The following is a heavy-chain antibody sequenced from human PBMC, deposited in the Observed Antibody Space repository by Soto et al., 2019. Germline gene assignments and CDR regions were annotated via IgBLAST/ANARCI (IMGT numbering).Heavy chain of an antibody. V-gene: IGHV3-74*01. CDR1: GYTFSAYW. Sequence: PGESLRLSCAASGYTFSAYWMHWVRQAPGKGLMWVARVDTDGTNTNYADSVKGRFTISRDNAKNKVYLQMNSLRVEDTAVYYCTTIPGFDFWGQGTLVTVSS. J-gene: IGHJ4*02. CDR3: TTIPGFDF. CDR2: VDTDGTNT.